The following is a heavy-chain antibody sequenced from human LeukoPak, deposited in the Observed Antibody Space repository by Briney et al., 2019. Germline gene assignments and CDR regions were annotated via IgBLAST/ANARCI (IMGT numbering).Heavy chain of an antibody. J-gene: IGHJ4*02. CDR3: ARVDWDPDY. V-gene: IGHV4-38-2*01. CDR2: IHHSGNT. Sequence: SETLSLTCAVSGYSISRGYHWGWIRQPPGKGLEWIGSIHHSGNTYYNSSLKSRVTISVDTSKNQFSLKVNSVTAADTAVYYCARVDWDPDYWGQGTLVAVSS. CDR1: GYSISRGYH. D-gene: IGHD1-26*01.